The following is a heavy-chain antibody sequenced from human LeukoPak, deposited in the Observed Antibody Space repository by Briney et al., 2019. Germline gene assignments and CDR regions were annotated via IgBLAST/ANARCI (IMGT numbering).Heavy chain of an antibody. D-gene: IGHD6-13*01. CDR1: GGSFSGYY. CDR2: INHSGST. Sequence: SETLSLTCAVYGGSFSGYYWSWIRQPPGKGLEWIGEINHSGSTNYNPSLKSRVTISVDTSKNQFSLKLSSVTAADTAVYYCARSGSWWSWFDPWGQGTLVTVSS. J-gene: IGHJ5*02. V-gene: IGHV4-34*01. CDR3: ARSGSWWSWFDP.